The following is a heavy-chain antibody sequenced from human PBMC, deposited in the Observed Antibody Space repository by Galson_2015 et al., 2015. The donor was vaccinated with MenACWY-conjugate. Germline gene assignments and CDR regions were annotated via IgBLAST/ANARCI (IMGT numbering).Heavy chain of an antibody. V-gene: IGHV3-23*01. Sequence: SLRLSCAASGFAFDDYAMSWVRQAPGKGLQWVAGVGRGGGSTYYTDPVRGRFTFSRDNSKNTMDLQMDSLRVEDTAVYYCAKVIYGARYYLEHWGQGSLVIVTS. CDR3: AKVIYGARYYLEH. J-gene: IGHJ4*02. CDR2: VGRGGGST. D-gene: IGHD3/OR15-3a*01. CDR1: GFAFDDYA.